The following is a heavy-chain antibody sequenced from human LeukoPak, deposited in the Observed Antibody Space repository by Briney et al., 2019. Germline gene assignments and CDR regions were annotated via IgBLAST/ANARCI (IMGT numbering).Heavy chain of an antibody. CDR1: GFTFSSYA. J-gene: IGHJ3*02. V-gene: IGHV3-23*01. CDR3: ANDVFPYYYDSSGYGAFDI. Sequence: PGGSLRLSCAASGFTFSSYAMSWVRQAPGKGLEWVSAISGSGGSTYYADSVKGRFTISRDNSKNTLYLQMNSLRAEDTAVYYCANDVFPYYYDSSGYGAFDIWGQGTMVTVSS. D-gene: IGHD3-22*01. CDR2: ISGSGGST.